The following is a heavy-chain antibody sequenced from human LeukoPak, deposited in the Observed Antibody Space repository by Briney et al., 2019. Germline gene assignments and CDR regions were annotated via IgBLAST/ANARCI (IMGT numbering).Heavy chain of an antibody. V-gene: IGHV3-30*18. CDR2: ISNDGSIT. CDR3: AKSKSPYPMDYIFDF. Sequence: SLRLSCAASGFIFSSYGMHWVRQAPGKGLEWVAVISNDGSITKYGDSVKGRFTISRDNSKNTLYVQMNSLRTDDAAVYYCAKSKSPYPMDYIFDFWGQGTLVTVSS. J-gene: IGHJ4*02. D-gene: IGHD4-11*01. CDR1: GFIFSSYG.